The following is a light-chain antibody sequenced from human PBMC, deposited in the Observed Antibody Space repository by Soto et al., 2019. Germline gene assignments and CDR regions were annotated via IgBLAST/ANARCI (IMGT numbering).Light chain of an antibody. Sequence: EIVLTQSPGTLSLSPGERATLSCRASQTIRSNYLAWYQQRPGQAPRLLIYGASSRATDIPDRFSGSASGTDFTLTILRLEPEDFAVYYCQQYGSSPSTFGQGTKVDIK. J-gene: IGKJ1*01. CDR2: GAS. V-gene: IGKV3-20*01. CDR3: QQYGSSPST. CDR1: QTIRSNY.